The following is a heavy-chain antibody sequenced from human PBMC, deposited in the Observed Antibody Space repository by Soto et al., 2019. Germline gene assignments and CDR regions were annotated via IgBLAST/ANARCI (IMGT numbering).Heavy chain of an antibody. D-gene: IGHD3-22*01. CDR2: IRQDGSEK. J-gene: IGHJ3*02. CDR1: EFTFSSYW. V-gene: IGHV3-7*01. Sequence: GGSLRLSCAASEFTFSSYWMSWVRQAPGKGLEWVANIRQDGSEKNYVDSVKGRFTISRDNAKNSLFLQMNSLRAEDTAVYYCAKYVVIRFPSGALDIWGQGTMVTVS. CDR3: AKYVVIRFPSGALDI.